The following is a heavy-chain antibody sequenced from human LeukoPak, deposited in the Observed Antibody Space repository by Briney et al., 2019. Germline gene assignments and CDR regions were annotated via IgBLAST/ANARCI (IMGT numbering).Heavy chain of an antibody. D-gene: IGHD3-10*01. J-gene: IGHJ6*03. CDR3: ATGTLTMVRGVRYYYYYMDV. Sequence: SWVRQPPGKGLEWIGYIYYSGSTYYNPSLKSRVTISVDTSKNQFSLKLSSVTAADTAVYYCATGTLTMVRGVRYYYYYMDVWGKGTTVTVSS. V-gene: IGHV4-30-4*08. CDR2: IYYSGST.